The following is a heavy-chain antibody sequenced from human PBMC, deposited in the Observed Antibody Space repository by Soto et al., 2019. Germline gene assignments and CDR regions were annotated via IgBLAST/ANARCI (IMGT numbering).Heavy chain of an antibody. D-gene: IGHD3-10*01. V-gene: IGHV4-4*02. Sequence: SETLSLTCAVSGGSINSSNWWSWVRQPPGKGLEWIGEIYHSGSTYYNPSLKSRVTISVDKSKNQFSLKLSSVTAADTAVYYCARQWFGEPGWFDPWGQGTLVTVSS. CDR1: GGSINSSNW. J-gene: IGHJ5*02. CDR3: ARQWFGEPGWFDP. CDR2: IYHSGST.